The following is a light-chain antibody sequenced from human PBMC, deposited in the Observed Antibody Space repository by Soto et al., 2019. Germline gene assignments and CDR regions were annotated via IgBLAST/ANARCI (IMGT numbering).Light chain of an antibody. CDR1: SDDVGAYNL. CDR2: KVS. V-gene: IGLV2-14*03. J-gene: IGLJ1*01. CDR3: SSYTSNSRV. Sequence: QSALTQPASVSGSPGQSMTISGTGTSDDVGAYNLVSWYQQHPGQAPKVLIYKVSNRPSGVSNRFSGSKSGNTASLTISGLQAEDEAIYFCSSYTSNSRVFGTGTKVTVL.